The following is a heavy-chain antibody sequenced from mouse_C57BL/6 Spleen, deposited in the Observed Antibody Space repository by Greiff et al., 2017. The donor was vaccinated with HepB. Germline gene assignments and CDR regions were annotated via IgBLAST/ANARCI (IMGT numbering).Heavy chain of an antibody. Sequence: QVQLQQSGAELVMPGASVKLSCKASGYTFTNYYMHWVKQRPGQGLEWIGEIDPSDGYTNYNQKFKGKSTLTVDKSSTTAYIQLSSLTSEDSAVYYCASASMVYFDYWGQGTTLTVSS. CDR1: GYTFTNYY. D-gene: IGHD2-10*02. J-gene: IGHJ2*01. CDR2: IDPSDGYT. CDR3: ASASMVYFDY. V-gene: IGHV1-69*01.